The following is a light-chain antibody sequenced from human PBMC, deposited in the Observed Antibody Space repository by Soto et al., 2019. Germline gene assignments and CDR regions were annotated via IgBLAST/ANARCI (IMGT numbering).Light chain of an antibody. V-gene: IGLV2-14*01. CDR2: DVS. CDR1: SSDVGGYNY. CDR3: SSYTSSSTLV. J-gene: IGLJ2*01. Sequence: QSALTQPASVSGSPGQSITISCTGTSSDVGGYNYVSWYQQHPGKAPKLMIYDVSNRPSGVSNRFSGSKSGNTASLTISGLKAEDGAVYYCSSYTSSSTLVFGGGTKLTAL.